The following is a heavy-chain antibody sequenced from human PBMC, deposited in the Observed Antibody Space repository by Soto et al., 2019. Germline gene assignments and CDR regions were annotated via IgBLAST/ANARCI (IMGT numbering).Heavy chain of an antibody. CDR2: IRNKAKSYTT. Sequence: GGSLRLSCAASGFTFSDRYMDWVRQAPGKGLEWVARIRNKAKSYTTEYAASVEGRFTVSRDDSQSSLYLQMDSLKTEDTAMYYCARARNDFHWTPDYWGQGTLVTVSS. D-gene: IGHD1-1*01. V-gene: IGHV3-72*01. J-gene: IGHJ4*02. CDR3: ARARNDFHWTPDY. CDR1: GFTFSDRY.